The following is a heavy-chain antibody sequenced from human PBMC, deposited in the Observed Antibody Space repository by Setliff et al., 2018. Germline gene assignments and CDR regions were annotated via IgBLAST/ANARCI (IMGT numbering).Heavy chain of an antibody. CDR1: GFTFTDYL. Sequence: GASVKVSCKAYGFTFTDYLMNWMRQAPEQGLEWMGRINLNTGNIFYAQEFQGRVTLTRDTSISTAYMELTGLRYDDTAIYYCARDTLTLGDITLFDYWGPGTLVTVSS. CDR3: ARDTLTLGDITLFDY. CDR2: INLNTGNI. V-gene: IGHV1-2*02. J-gene: IGHJ4*02. D-gene: IGHD3-16*01.